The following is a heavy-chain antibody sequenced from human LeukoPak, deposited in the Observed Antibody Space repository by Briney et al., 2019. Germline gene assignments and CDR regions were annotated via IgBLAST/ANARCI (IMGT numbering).Heavy chain of an antibody. CDR2: ISYDGSNK. Sequence: GSLRPSCAASGFTFSSYGMHWVRQAPGKGLEWVAVISYDGSNKYYADSVKGRFTISRDNSKNTLYLQMNSLRAEDTAVYYCAKATWGEIDYWGQGTLVTVSS. CDR3: AKATWGEIDY. D-gene: IGHD3-16*01. V-gene: IGHV3-30*18. J-gene: IGHJ4*02. CDR1: GFTFSSYG.